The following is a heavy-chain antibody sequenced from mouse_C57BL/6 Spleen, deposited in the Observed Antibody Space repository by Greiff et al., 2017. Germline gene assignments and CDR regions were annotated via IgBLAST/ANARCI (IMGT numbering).Heavy chain of an antibody. D-gene: IGHD4-1*01. CDR3: ARTLTGTSWFAY. V-gene: IGHV1-82*01. Sequence: QVQLQQSGPELVKPGASVKISCKASGYAFSSSWMNWVKQRPGKGLEWIGRIYPGDGDTNYNGKFKGKATLTADKSSSTAYMQRSSLTSEDSAVYFCARTLTGTSWFAYWGQGTLVTVSA. J-gene: IGHJ3*01. CDR2: IYPGDGDT. CDR1: GYAFSSSW.